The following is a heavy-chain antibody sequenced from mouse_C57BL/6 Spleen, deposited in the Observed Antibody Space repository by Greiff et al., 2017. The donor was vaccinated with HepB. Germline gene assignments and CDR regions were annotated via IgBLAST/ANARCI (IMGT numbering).Heavy chain of an antibody. CDR2: IDPSDSYT. CDR1: GYTFTSYW. Sequence: QVQLQQPGAELVRPGPSVKLSCKASGYTFTSYWVHWVKQRPGQGLEWIGVIDPSDSYTNYNQKFKGKATLTVDTSSSTAYMQLSSLTSEDSAVYYCARTRDYDYDEHYAMDYWGQGTSVTVSS. V-gene: IGHV1-59*01. J-gene: IGHJ4*01. D-gene: IGHD2-4*01. CDR3: ARTRDYDYDEHYAMDY.